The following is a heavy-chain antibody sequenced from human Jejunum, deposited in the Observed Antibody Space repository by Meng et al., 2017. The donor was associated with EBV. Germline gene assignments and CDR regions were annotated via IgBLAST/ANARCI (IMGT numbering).Heavy chain of an antibody. CDR2: IVATGDTT. Sequence: VQLVESGGGLAQPGGSLRLSCAASGFTFRSYAMSWVRQAPGKGLEWVSSIVATGDTTYYADSVKGRFTISRDNSKNTLSLQMNGLRAEDTAIYYCAKLTNYWGQGTLVTVSS. CDR1: GFTFRSYA. J-gene: IGHJ4*02. V-gene: IGHV3-23*04. D-gene: IGHD1-1*01. CDR3: AKLTNY.